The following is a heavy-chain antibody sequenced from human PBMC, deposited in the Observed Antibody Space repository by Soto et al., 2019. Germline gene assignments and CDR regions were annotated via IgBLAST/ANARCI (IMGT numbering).Heavy chain of an antibody. CDR1: GGSISSYY. D-gene: IGHD5-18*01. V-gene: IGHV4-59*12. Sequence: SETLSLTCTVSGGSISSYYWSWIRQPPGKGLECIGYIYYSGSTNYNPSLKSRVAISVDASKNQFSLRLTSMTAADTAVYYCASAYTYETAFDYWGQGTLVTVSS. CDR2: IYYSGST. CDR3: ASAYTYETAFDY. J-gene: IGHJ4*02.